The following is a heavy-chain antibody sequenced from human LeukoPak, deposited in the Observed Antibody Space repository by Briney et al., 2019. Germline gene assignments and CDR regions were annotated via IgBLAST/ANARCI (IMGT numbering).Heavy chain of an antibody. CDR3: AGYAITVTTNDY. CDR2: IYSSGST. CDR1: GGSISSYY. D-gene: IGHD5-12*01. J-gene: IGHJ4*02. V-gene: IGHV4-4*07. Sequence: SETLSLTCTVSGGSISSYYWSWIRQPAGKGLEWIGRIYSSGSTNYNPSLKSRVTISVDTSKNQFSLKLSSVSAADTAVYYCAGYAITVTTNDYWGQGTLVTVSS.